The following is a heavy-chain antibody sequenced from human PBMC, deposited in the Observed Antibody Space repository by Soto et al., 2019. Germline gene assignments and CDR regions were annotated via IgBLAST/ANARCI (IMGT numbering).Heavy chain of an antibody. CDR2: INPAGTIT. CDR1: GFTFSHYW. V-gene: IGHV3-74*01. D-gene: IGHD3-16*01. J-gene: IGHJ5*02. CDR3: TSDTFGLRDT. Sequence: VQMVESGGGSVQPGGSLRLSCAASGFTFSHYWMHWFRQTPGKGLVWVSRINPAGTITNYADSVEGRFTISRDNADSALFLQMNSLSAEDTARYYCTSDTFGLRDTWGQGTLVTVSS.